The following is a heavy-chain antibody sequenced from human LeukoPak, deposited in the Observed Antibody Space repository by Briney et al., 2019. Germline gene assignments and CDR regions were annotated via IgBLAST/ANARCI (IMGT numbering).Heavy chain of an antibody. V-gene: IGHV4-59*01. D-gene: IGHD1-1*01. J-gene: IGHJ6*02. CDR2: IYDSGST. CDR1: GVSISSYY. CDR3: ARVGGTNYYYYGMDV. Sequence: SETLSLTCTVSGVSISSYYWSWIRQPPGKGLEWIGYIYDSGSTNYNPSLKSRVTISVDTFKNQFSLKLSSVTAADTAVYYCARVGGTNYYYYGMDVWGQGTTVTVSS.